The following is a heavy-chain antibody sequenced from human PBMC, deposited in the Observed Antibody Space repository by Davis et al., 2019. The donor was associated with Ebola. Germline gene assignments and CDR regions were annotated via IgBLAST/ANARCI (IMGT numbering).Heavy chain of an antibody. CDR2: INAGNGNT. D-gene: IGHD6-19*01. J-gene: IGHJ6*02. Sequence: AASVKVSCKASGYTFTSYAMHWVRQAPGQRLEWMGWINAGNGNTKYSQKFQGRVTNTRDTSASTAYMELSSLRSEDTAVYYCAREAVAADYYYYGMDVWGQGTTVTVSS. CDR3: AREAVAADYYYYGMDV. V-gene: IGHV1-3*01. CDR1: GYTFTSYA.